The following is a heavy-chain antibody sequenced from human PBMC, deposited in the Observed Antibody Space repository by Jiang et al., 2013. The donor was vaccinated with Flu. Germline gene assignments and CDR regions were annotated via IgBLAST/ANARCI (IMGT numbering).Heavy chain of an antibody. Sequence: LLKPSETLSLTCTVSGGSISSYCCSWIRQFPGKGLEWIGYIYYSGSTNYNPSLKSRVTISVDTSKNHFSLKLSSVTAADTAVYYCARHKEGDAYNPFDYWGQGSMVTVSS. CDR1: GGSISSYC. J-gene: IGHJ4*02. D-gene: IGHD5-24*01. V-gene: IGHV4-59*08. CDR2: IYYSGST. CDR3: ARHKEGDAYNPFDY.